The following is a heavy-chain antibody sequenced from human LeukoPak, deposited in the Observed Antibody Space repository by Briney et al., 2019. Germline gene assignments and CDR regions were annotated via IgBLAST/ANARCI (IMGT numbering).Heavy chain of an antibody. CDR1: GFTFSNHW. CDR3: VRGDWGSGY. V-gene: IGHV3-74*01. D-gene: IGHD7-27*01. Sequence: GGSLRLSCAASGFTFSNHWMHWVRQAPGKGLVWVSCIKTDGSTIRYADSVKGRFTISRDNAKNTLYLQMNSLRVEDTAIYYCVRGDWGSGYWGQGTLVTVSS. CDR2: IKTDGSTI. J-gene: IGHJ4*02.